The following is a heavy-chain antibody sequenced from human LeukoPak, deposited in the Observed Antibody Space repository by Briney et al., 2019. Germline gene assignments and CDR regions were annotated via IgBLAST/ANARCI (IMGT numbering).Heavy chain of an antibody. J-gene: IGHJ4*02. CDR2: ISASGGTT. D-gene: IGHD3-22*01. CDR1: GFTFSSCA. CDR3: AKDPTDFDSSGQTYFDY. V-gene: IGHV3-23*01. Sequence: GGSLRLSCAASGFTFSSCAMSWVRQAPGKGLEWVSGISASGGTTYYADSVKGRLTISRDNSKNTLVLQLNSLRAEDTAVYYCAKDPTDFDSSGQTYFDYWGQGTLVTVSS.